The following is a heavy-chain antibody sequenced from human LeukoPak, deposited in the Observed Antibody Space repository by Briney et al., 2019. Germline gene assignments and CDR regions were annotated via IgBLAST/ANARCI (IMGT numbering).Heavy chain of an antibody. D-gene: IGHD3-22*01. Sequence: GASVKVSCKASGGTFSSYAISWVRQAPGQGLEWMGGIIPIFGTANYAQKFQGRVTITTVESTSTAYMELSSLRSEDTAVYYCASRPFYDSSGYYSPDTYWGQGTLVTVSS. V-gene: IGHV1-69*05. J-gene: IGHJ4*02. CDR3: ASRPFYDSSGYYSPDTY. CDR2: IIPIFGTA. CDR1: GGTFSSYA.